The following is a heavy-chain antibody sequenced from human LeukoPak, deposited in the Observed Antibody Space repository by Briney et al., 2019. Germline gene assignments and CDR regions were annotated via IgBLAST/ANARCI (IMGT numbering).Heavy chain of an antibody. CDR2: IKKTAEGATT. J-gene: IGHJ4*02. CDR3: TTRVVTTNDN. D-gene: IGHD2-21*02. V-gene: IGHV3-15*01. Sequence: PGGSLRLSCSASGFTFNKAWMNWVRQAPGKGLEWVGRIKKTAEGATTDYPAPVKGRFTVSRDDSKNTVYLQMDDLKTEDTAIYYCTTRVVTTNDNWGQGTLVTVSS. CDR1: GFTFNKAW.